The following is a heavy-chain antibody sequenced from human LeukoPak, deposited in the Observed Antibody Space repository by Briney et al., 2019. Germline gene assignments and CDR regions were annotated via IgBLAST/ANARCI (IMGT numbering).Heavy chain of an antibody. V-gene: IGHV3-23*01. CDR1: GFTFSIYA. CDR2: ISGNSRDT. CDR3: ATTIGGYNYGPSFDY. D-gene: IGHD5-18*01. Sequence: GGSLRLSCAASGFTFSIYAMTWVRQAPGKGLEWVSAISGNSRDTHYIDSVKGRFTISRDNSKNTLYLQMNSLRADDTAVYYCATTIGGYNYGPSFDYWGQGTLVTVSS. J-gene: IGHJ4*02.